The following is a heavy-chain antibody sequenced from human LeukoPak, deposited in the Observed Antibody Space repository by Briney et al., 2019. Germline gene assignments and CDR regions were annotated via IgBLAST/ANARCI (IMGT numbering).Heavy chain of an antibody. CDR1: GFTFSSYW. CDR3: ARESEYSSSWYADAFDI. CDR2: IKEDGSGK. Sequence: GGSLRLSCAASGFTFSSYWMAWVRQAPGKGLEWLANIKEDGSGKYYVDSVKGRFTISRDNAKNSLYLQMNSLRAEDTAVYYCARESEYSSSWYADAFDIWGQGTMVTVSS. V-gene: IGHV3-7*01. D-gene: IGHD6-13*01. J-gene: IGHJ3*02.